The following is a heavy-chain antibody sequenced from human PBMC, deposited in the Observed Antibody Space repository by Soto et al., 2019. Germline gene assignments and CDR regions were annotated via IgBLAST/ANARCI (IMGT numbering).Heavy chain of an antibody. Sequence: TSETLSLTCAVYGGSFSGHSWTWIRQSPGKGLEWIGDINHSGRVNYSPSLKSRVTISLDTSKNQFSLTLSVVTAADTAMYYCSTRAYDTNGYYRFDPWGQGTLVTVSS. CDR1: GGSFSGHS. CDR3: STRAYDTNGYYRFDP. J-gene: IGHJ5*01. CDR2: INHSGRV. V-gene: IGHV4-34*01. D-gene: IGHD3-22*01.